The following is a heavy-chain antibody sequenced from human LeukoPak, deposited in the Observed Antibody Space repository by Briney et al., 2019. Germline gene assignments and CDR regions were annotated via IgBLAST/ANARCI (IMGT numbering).Heavy chain of an antibody. Sequence: GASVKVSCKASGYTFTGYYMHWVRQAPGQGLEWMGWINPNSGGTNYAQKFQGRVTMTRDTSISTAYMELSRLRSDDTAVYYCARVHRRIAVAGPIGDYWGQGTLVTVSS. CDR3: ARVHRRIAVAGPIGDY. V-gene: IGHV1-2*02. CDR2: INPNSGGT. D-gene: IGHD6-19*01. J-gene: IGHJ4*02. CDR1: GYTFTGYY.